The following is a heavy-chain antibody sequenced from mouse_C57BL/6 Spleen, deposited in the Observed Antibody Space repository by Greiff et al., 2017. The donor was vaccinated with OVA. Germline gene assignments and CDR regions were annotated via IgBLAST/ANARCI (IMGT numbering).Heavy chain of an antibody. CDR1: GYSITSGYY. CDR2: ISYDGSN. D-gene: IGHD1-1*01. V-gene: IGHV3-6*01. J-gene: IGHJ2*01. Sequence: VQLKESGPGLVKPSQSLSLTCSVTGYSITSGYYWNWIRQFPGNKLEWMGYISYDGSNNYNPSLKNRISITRDTSKNQFFLKLNSVTTEDTATYYCARRGYYGSSSYYFDYWGQGTTLTVSS. CDR3: ARRGYYGSSSYYFDY.